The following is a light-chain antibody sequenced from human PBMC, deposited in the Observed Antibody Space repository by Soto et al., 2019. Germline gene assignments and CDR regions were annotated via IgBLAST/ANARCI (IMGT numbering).Light chain of an antibody. CDR2: LNSDGSH. Sequence: QSVLTQSPSASASLGASVKLTCTLSSGHSSYTIAWHQQQPEKGPRYLMTLNSDGSHSKGDGIPGRFSGSSSGAERYLSISSLQSEDEADYYCQTWGTGIEVFGGGTKLTVL. J-gene: IGLJ3*02. V-gene: IGLV4-69*01. CDR3: QTWGTGIEV. CDR1: SGHSSYT.